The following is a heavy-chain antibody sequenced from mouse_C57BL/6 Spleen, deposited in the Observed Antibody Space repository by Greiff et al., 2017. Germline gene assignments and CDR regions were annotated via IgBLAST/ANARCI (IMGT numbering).Heavy chain of an antibody. J-gene: IGHJ1*03. CDR2: IYPGDGDT. CDR3: ARGGDYDDGHWYFDV. CDR1: GYAFSSSW. V-gene: IGHV1-82*01. Sequence: VKLVESGPELVKPGASVKISCKASGYAFSSSWMNWVKQRPGKGLEWIGRIYPGDGDTNYNGKFKGKATLTADKSSSTAYMQLSSLTSEDSAVYFCARGGDYDDGHWYFDVWGTGTTVTVSS. D-gene: IGHD2-4*01.